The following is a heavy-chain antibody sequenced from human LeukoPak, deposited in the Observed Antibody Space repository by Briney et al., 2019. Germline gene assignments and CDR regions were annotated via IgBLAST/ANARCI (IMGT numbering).Heavy chain of an antibody. Sequence: GGSLRLSCAASGFNFSNHGIHWVRQAPGKGLDWVPVISHDGSQTYYTDSAKGRFTVSRDNSKNTMYLQLNSLRVEDTAMYFCAKDKIDGDYVSPFIYWGQGTLVTVSS. CDR1: GFNFSNHG. V-gene: IGHV3-30*18. CDR2: ISHDGSQT. J-gene: IGHJ4*02. D-gene: IGHD4-17*01. CDR3: AKDKIDGDYVSPFIY.